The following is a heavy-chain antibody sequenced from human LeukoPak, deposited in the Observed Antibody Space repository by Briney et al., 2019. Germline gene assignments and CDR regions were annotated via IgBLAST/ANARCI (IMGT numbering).Heavy chain of an antibody. CDR3: AKQTVAGGSGFDY. V-gene: IGHV3-9*01. CDR1: GFNFGDYA. CDR2: IIWNSGTI. J-gene: IGHJ4*02. Sequence: TGRSLRLSCAASGFNFGDYAMHWVRQPPGKGLEWVSGIIWNSGTIHYADSVKGRFTTSRDNAKSSLYLQMNSLRAEDTALYYCAKQTVAGGSGFDYWGQGTLVTVSS. D-gene: IGHD6-19*01.